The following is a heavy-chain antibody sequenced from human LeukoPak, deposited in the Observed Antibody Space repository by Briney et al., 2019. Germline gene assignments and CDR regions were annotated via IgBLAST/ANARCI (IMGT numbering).Heavy chain of an antibody. D-gene: IGHD4-17*01. J-gene: IGHJ3*02. CDR1: DDSFSSHY. V-gene: IGHV4-59*11. CDR3: ARDLVTVTKGFDI. Sequence: SETLSLTCAVSDDSFSSHYWSWIRQPPGKGLEWIGYISYIGRTNYNPSLKSRVTISIDTSKNQFSLKLTSVTAADTAVYYCARDLVTVTKGFDIWGQGTMVSVSS. CDR2: ISYIGRT.